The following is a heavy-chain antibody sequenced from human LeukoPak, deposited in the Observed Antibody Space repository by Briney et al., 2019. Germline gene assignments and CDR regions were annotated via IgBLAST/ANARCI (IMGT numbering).Heavy chain of an antibody. J-gene: IGHJ4*02. CDR2: IDGGGDAT. CDR1: GFTFNNYA. Sequence: GGSLRLSCAASGFTFNNYAMGWVRQPPGKGLEWLSAIDGGGDATKYADSVKGRFTISRDNSKNTLYLQMNSLRAEDTAVYYCAKDGAYDYVWGSPFDYWGQGTLVTVSS. D-gene: IGHD3-16*01. V-gene: IGHV3-23*01. CDR3: AKDGAYDYVWGSPFDY.